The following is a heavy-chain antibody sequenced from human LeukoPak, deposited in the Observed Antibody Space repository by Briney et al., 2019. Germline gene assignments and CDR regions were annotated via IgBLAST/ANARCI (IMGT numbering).Heavy chain of an antibody. V-gene: IGHV5-51*01. CDR2: INPGDSDT. D-gene: IGHD6-13*01. Sequence: GESLKISCKGSGYRFTSYWIGWVRQMPGKGLEWMRIINPGDSDTRYSPSFQGQVTISADKSISTAYLQWSSLKASDTAMYHCARQYTSSSPFDYWGQGTLVTVSS. CDR1: GYRFTSYW. CDR3: ARQYTSSSPFDY. J-gene: IGHJ4*02.